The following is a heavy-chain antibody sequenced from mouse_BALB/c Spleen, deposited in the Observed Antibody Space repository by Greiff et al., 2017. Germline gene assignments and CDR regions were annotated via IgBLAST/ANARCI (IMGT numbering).Heavy chain of an antibody. D-gene: IGHD1-1*01. Sequence: DVMLVESGGGLVKPGGSLKLSCAASGFTFSSYTMSWVRQTPEKRLEWVATISSGGSYTYYPDSVKGRFTISRDNAKNTLYLQMSSLKSEDTAMYYCTREGSSYLYYAMDYWGQGTSVTVSS. CDR1: GFTFSSYT. V-gene: IGHV5-6-4*01. CDR2: ISSGGSYT. CDR3: TREGSSYLYYAMDY. J-gene: IGHJ4*01.